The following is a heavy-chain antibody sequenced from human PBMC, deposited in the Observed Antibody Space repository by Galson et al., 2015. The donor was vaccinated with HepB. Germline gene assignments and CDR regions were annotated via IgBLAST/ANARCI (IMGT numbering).Heavy chain of an antibody. D-gene: IGHD4-17*01. Sequence: SVKVSCKASGYTFTSYPMHWVRQAPGQRIEWMGWINAGNGNTRYSQKFQDRVSITTDTSASTAYMELGSLTSEDTAVYYCARDGRTTVTGEFGYWGQGTLVTVSS. J-gene: IGHJ4*02. CDR2: INAGNGNT. CDR1: GYTFTSYP. CDR3: ARDGRTTVTGEFGY. V-gene: IGHV1-3*01.